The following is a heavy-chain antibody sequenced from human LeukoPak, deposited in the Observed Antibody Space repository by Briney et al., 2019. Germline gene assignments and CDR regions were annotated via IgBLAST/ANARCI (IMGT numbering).Heavy chain of an antibody. J-gene: IGHJ4*02. Sequence: SEALSLTCAVYGGSFSGYYWSWIRQPPGKGLEWIGEINHSGSTNYNPSLKSRVTISVDTSKNQFSLKLSSVTAADTAVYYCARSLESGSQDNYWGQGTLVTASS. V-gene: IGHV4-34*01. CDR2: INHSGST. CDR3: ARSLESGSQDNY. CDR1: GGSFSGYY. D-gene: IGHD1-26*01.